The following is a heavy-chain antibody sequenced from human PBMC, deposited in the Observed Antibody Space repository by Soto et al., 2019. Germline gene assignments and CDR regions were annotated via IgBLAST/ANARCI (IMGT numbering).Heavy chain of an antibody. CDR1: RSNVTTYW. V-gene: IGHV5-51*01. J-gene: IGHJ6*01. CDR2: IYPGDSGT. D-gene: IGHD6-13*01. CDR3: ARRLCCSWYNYYYLIYG. Sequence: EAMTISEKRSRSNVTTYWIGWVRQMPGKELEWMGIIYPGDSGTRYSPSFQGQVTISADKSISTAYLQWSSLKASDTARYYCARRLCCSWYNYYYLIYGWAQGSTVTGSS.